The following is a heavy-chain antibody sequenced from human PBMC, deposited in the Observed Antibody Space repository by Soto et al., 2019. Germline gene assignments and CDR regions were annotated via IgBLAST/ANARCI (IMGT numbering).Heavy chain of an antibody. CDR2: IRSKDYGGTT. J-gene: IGHJ4*02. CDR1: GFTFGYFS. Sequence: GGSLRLSCATSGFTFGYFSISWVRQAPGRGLEWVGFIRSKDYGGTTEYAASVKGRFAISRDDSTGVAYLQMNSLKIEDTAVYYCTREIPYFDSWGQGTLVTVSS. CDR3: TREIPYFDS. V-gene: IGHV3-49*02.